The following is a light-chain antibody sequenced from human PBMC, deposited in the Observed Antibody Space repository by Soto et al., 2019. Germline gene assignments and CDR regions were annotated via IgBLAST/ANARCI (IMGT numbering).Light chain of an antibody. V-gene: IGKV3-20*01. Sequence: EIVMTQSPATLSVSPGERATLSCRASQSVSSSYLAWYQQKPGQAPRLLIYGASSRATGIPDRFSGSGSGTDFTLTICRLEPEDFAVYYCQQYGSSWTFGQGTKVDIK. CDR1: QSVSSSY. J-gene: IGKJ1*01. CDR2: GAS. CDR3: QQYGSSWT.